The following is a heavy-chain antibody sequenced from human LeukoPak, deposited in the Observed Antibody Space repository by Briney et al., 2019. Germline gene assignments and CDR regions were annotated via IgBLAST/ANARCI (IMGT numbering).Heavy chain of an antibody. CDR2: INHSGST. J-gene: IGHJ3*02. CDR3: ARVMVWFGEPDAFDI. CDR1: GGSFSGYY. Sequence: SETLSLTCAVYGGSFSGYYWSWIRQPPGKGLEWSGEINHSGSTNYNPSLKIRVTISVDTSKDQFSLKLSSVTAADTAVYYCARVMVWFGEPDAFDIWGQGTMVTVSS. D-gene: IGHD3-10*01. V-gene: IGHV4-34*01.